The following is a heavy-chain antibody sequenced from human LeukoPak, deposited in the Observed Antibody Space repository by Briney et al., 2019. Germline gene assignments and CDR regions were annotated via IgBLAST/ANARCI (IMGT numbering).Heavy chain of an antibody. CDR2: INPNSGGT. V-gene: IGHV1-2*06. J-gene: IGHJ6*03. CDR3: ARDPASRQLVGPYYYHMDV. D-gene: IGHD6-6*01. Sequence: ASVKVSCKASGYTFTGYYMQWVRQAPGQGREWMGRINPNSGGTNNAQKFQGRVTMTRDTSISTAYMELSRLRSDDTAVYYCARDPASRQLVGPYYYHMDVWGKGTTVTVSS. CDR1: GYTFTGYY.